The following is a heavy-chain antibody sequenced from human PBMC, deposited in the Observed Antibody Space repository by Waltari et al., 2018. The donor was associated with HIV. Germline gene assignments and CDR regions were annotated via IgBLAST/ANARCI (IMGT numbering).Heavy chain of an antibody. CDR1: GFNFNLFT. V-gene: IGHV3-21*02. CDR2: ITRGSSYL. Sequence: EVRLVESGGGLVKPGGSLTLPCPASGFNFNLFTMTWVRLAPSKGLEWVSSITRGSSYLYYSDAVKGRFTVSRDNAKNSLFLQLKALTAEDTALYFCVRDRTSVTTGDFDSWGQGVPVTVSS. D-gene: IGHD1-1*01. CDR3: VRDRTSVTTGDFDS. J-gene: IGHJ4*02.